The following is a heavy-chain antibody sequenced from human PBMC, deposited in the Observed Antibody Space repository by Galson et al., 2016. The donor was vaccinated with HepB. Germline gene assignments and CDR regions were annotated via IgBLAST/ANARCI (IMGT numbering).Heavy chain of an antibody. D-gene: IGHD6-13*01. V-gene: IGHV1-8*01. Sequence: SVKVSCKASGYSFATSDIHWVRQATGQGLEWMGWMNPKSGNTGYAQKFQGRVTMTRNTAITTAYMDLTSLRSDDTAVYYCARGLGDTRPLSWFRFDPWGQGTLVIVSS. J-gene: IGHJ5*02. CDR2: MNPKSGNT. CDR1: GYSFATSD. CDR3: ARGLGDTRPLSWFRFDP.